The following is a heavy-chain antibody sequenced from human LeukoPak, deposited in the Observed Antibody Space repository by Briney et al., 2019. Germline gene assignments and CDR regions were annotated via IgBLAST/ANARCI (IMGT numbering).Heavy chain of an antibody. CDR2: ISAYNGNT. CDR3: ARDPYCSGGSCFDWFDP. J-gene: IGHJ5*02. Sequence: ASVKVSCTASGYTFTSYGISWVRQAPGQGLEWMGWISAYNGNTNYARKLQGRVTMTTDTSTSTAYMEPRSLRSDDTAVYYCARDPYCSGGSCFDWFDPWGQGTLVTVSS. D-gene: IGHD2-15*01. CDR1: GYTFTSYG. V-gene: IGHV1-18*01.